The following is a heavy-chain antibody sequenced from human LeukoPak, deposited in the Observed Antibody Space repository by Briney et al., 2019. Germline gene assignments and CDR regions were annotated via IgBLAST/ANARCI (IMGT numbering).Heavy chain of an antibody. CDR3: ARDRLRIQLWLLY. J-gene: IGHJ4*02. V-gene: IGHV1-2*02. CDR2: INPNSGGT. Sequence: ASVKVSCKASGYTFTSYAMNWVRQAPGQGLEWMGWINPNSGGTNYAQKFQGRVTMTRDTSISTAYMELSRLRSDDTAVHYCARDRLRIQLWLLYWGQGTLVTVSS. CDR1: GYTFTSYA. D-gene: IGHD5-18*01.